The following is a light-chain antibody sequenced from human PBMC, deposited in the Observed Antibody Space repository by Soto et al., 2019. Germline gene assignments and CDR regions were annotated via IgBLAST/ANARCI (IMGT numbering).Light chain of an antibody. Sequence: QSVLTQPASVSGSPGQSXTXXXTXXXXXXDVYNYVSWYQYHPGKAPKLMIYDVSNRPSGISNRFSGSKSGNTASLTISGLQAEDEADYYCSSFTISRNTVIFGGGTKLTVL. J-gene: IGLJ2*01. CDR2: DVS. V-gene: IGLV2-14*01. CDR3: SSFTISRNTVI. CDR1: XXXXDVYNY.